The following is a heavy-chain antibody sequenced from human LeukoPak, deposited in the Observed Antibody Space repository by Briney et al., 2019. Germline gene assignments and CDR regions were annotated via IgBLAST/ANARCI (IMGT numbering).Heavy chain of an antibody. CDR3: ARVTPDIVTTSDTFDI. J-gene: IGHJ3*02. CDR2: MNPNSGNT. CDR1: GYTFTSYD. Sequence: GASVKVSCKASGYTFTSYDINWVRQATGQGLEWMGWMNPNSGNTSYAQKFQGRVTMTRDTSTSTVYLDLSSLRSEDTAVYYCARVTPDIVTTSDTFDIWGQGTMVTVSS. V-gene: IGHV1-8*02. D-gene: IGHD5-12*01.